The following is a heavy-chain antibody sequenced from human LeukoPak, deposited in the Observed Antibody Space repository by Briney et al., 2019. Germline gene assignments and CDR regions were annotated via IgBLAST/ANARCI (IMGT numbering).Heavy chain of an antibody. D-gene: IGHD3-10*01. V-gene: IGHV3-30*04. CDR3: AKLSITMVRGVIGPFDY. CDR2: ISYDGSNK. Sequence: PGGSLRLPCAASGFTFSSYAMHWVRQAPGKGLEWVAVISYDGSNKYYADSVKGRFTISRDNSKNTLYLQMNSLRAEDTAVYYCAKLSITMVRGVIGPFDYWGQGTLVTVSS. J-gene: IGHJ4*02. CDR1: GFTFSSYA.